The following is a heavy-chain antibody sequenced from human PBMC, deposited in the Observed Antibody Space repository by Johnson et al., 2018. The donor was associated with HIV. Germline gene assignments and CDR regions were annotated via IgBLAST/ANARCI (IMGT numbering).Heavy chain of an antibody. Sequence: QMLLVESGGGVVQPGGSLRLSCAASGFTFSSYGMHWVRQAPGKGLEWVAVISYDGSKKYYTDSVKGRFTISRDNSKNTLYLQMNSLRAEDTAVYYCAKDLFTEREDDAFDIWGQGTMVTVSS. J-gene: IGHJ3*02. CDR3: AKDLFTEREDDAFDI. CDR1: GFTFSSYG. D-gene: IGHD1-26*01. CDR2: ISYDGSKK. V-gene: IGHV3-30*18.